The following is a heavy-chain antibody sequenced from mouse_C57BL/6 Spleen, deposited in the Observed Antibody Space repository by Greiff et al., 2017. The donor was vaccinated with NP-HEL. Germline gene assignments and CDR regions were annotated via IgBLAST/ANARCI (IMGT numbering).Heavy chain of an antibody. D-gene: IGHD2-4*01. V-gene: IGHV1-53*01. CDR3: ARSEDYAIYWYFDV. Sequence: VQLVESGTELVKPGASVKLSCKASGYTFTSYWMHWVKQRPGQGLEWIGNINPSNGGTNYNEKFKSKATLTVDKSSSTAYMQLSSLTSEDSAVYYCARSEDYAIYWYFDVWGTGTTVTVSS. J-gene: IGHJ1*03. CDR2: INPSNGGT. CDR1: GYTFTSYW.